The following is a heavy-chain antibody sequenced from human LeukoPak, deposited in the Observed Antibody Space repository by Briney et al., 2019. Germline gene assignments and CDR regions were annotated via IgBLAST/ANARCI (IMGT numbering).Heavy chain of an antibody. CDR1: GGSFSGYY. CDR3: ARHGSGSPNWFDP. CDR2: INHSGST. J-gene: IGHJ5*02. D-gene: IGHD3-10*01. Sequence: SETPSLTCAAYGGSFSGYYWSWIRQPPGKGLEWIGEINHSGSTNYNPSLKSRVTISVDTSKNQFSLKLSSVTAADTAVYYCARHGSGSPNWFDPWGQGTLVTVSS. V-gene: IGHV4-34*01.